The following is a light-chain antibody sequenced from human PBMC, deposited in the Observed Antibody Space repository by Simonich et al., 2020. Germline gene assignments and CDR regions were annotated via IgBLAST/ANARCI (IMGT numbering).Light chain of an antibody. Sequence: DIVMTQSPLSLPVTPGEPASIPCRSSQSLLHSNGYTYLDWYLQKPGQSPQLLIYLGSNRASGVPDRFSGSVSGPDFTLKISRVEAEDVGVYYCMQALQTPYTFGQGTKLEIK. CDR1: QSLLHSNGYTY. CDR3: MQALQTPYT. V-gene: IGKV2-28*01. J-gene: IGKJ2*01. CDR2: LGS.